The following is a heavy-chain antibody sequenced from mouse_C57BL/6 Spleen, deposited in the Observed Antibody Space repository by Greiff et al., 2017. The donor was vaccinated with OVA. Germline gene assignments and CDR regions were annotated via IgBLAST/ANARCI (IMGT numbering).Heavy chain of an antibody. V-gene: IGHV5-17*01. CDR1: GFTFSDYG. CDR2: ISSGSSTI. CDR3: ARSSHYGSRYYFDY. D-gene: IGHD1-1*01. Sequence: EVKLQESGGGLVKPGGSLKLSCAASGFTFSDYGMHWVRQAPEKGLEWVAYISSGSSTIYYADTVKGRFTISRDNAKNTLFLQMTSLRSEDTAMYYCARSSHYGSRYYFDYWGQGTTLTVSS. J-gene: IGHJ2*01.